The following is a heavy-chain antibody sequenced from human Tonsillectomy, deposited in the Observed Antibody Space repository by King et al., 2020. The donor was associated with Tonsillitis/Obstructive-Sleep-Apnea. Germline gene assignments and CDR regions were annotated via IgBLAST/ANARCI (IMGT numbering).Heavy chain of an antibody. J-gene: IGHJ5*02. CDR2: IYWDDDK. Sequence: ITLKESGPTLVKPTQTLTLTCTFSGFSLSTSGVGVGWIRQPPGKSLEWLALIYWDDDKRSSPSLKSRLTITKDTPKNQGVLTMTNMDPVDTATYYFAHRPTAPLDRNWFDPWGQGTLVTVSS. CDR3: AHRPTAPLDRNWFDP. CDR1: GFSLSTSGVG. V-gene: IGHV2-5*02.